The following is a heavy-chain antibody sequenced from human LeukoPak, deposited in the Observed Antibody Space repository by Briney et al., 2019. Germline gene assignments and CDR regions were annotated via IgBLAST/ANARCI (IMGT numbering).Heavy chain of an antibody. J-gene: IGHJ5*02. Sequence: ASVKVSCKASEYTFTSYYMHWVRQAPGQGLEWMGIINPSGGSTSYAQKFQGRVTMTRDTSTGTVYMELSSLRSEDTAVYYCARAGEPSPTVGRVKYSSSGNWFDPWGQGTLVTVSS. CDR3: ARAGEPSPTVGRVKYSSSGNWFDP. CDR2: INPSGGST. CDR1: EYTFTSYY. D-gene: IGHD6-6*01. V-gene: IGHV1-46*01.